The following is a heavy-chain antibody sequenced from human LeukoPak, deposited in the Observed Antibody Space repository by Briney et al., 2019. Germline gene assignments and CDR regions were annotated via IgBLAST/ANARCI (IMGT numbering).Heavy chain of an antibody. CDR3: ASRVTVAAAKNFDS. Sequence: SETLSLTCDVSGYSINSGFNWGWIRRPPGKGLEWIASIYHSGSTYYNPSLKSRATISVDASENQFSLKVTSVTAADTAVYYCASRVTVAAAKNFDSWGQGTLVTVSS. D-gene: IGHD2-15*01. CDR2: IYHSGST. CDR1: GYSINSGFN. J-gene: IGHJ4*02. V-gene: IGHV4-38-2*01.